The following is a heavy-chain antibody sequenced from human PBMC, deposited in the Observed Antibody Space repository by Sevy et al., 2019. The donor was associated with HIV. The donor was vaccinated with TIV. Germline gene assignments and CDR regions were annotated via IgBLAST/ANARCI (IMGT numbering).Heavy chain of an antibody. V-gene: IGHV1-3*04. CDR1: GDPLNVYK. CDR2: MNTGTGDT. J-gene: IGHJ3*02. Sequence: ASVKVSCKASGDPLNVYKIHWVRQAPGQSLEWMGWMNTGTGDTRFSQNFQGRVTLTRDTSASTAYMELSSLRSEDTAIYYCARNEDIWGQGTMVTVSS. CDR3: ARNEDI.